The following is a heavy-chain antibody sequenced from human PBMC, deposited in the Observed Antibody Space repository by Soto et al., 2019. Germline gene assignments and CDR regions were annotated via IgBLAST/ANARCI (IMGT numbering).Heavy chain of an antibody. Sequence: EVQLVESGGGLVQPGGSLRLSCVASGFNFDDYAMHWVRQVPGEGLEWVSGINWNGDKAGYAESVKGRYTLSRDNSKRTLYLEMNDLRGEDKALYYCARSNMSGFYDYFYGMDVWGQGTTVTVSS. D-gene: IGHD5-12*01. V-gene: IGHV3-9*01. J-gene: IGHJ6*02. CDR3: ARSNMSGFYDYFYGMDV. CDR2: INWNGDKA. CDR1: GFNFDDYA.